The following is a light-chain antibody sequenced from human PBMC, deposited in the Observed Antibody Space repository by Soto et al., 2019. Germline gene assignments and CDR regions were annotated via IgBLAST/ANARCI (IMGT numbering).Light chain of an antibody. CDR1: QSISSRY. J-gene: IGKJ3*01. CDR3: QQSGSSPPFT. Sequence: EIVLTQSPGTRSLSPGERATLSCRASQSISSRYLAWYQQKPGQAPRLLIYGESNRATGIPDRFSGSGSGTDFTLTISRLEPEDFAVYYCQQSGSSPPFTFGRGTKVDIK. CDR2: GES. V-gene: IGKV3-20*01.